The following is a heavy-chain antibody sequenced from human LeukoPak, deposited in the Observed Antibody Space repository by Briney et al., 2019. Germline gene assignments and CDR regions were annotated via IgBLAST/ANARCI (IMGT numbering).Heavy chain of an antibody. CDR1: GFTFSSYW. Sequence: GSLRLSCAVPGFTFSSYWMSWFRQAPGKGLEWVANINQDGSQKFSVDSVKGRFTISRDNAKNSLSLQMNSLRVEDTAVYYCARDWFDGDYDRFDYWGQGTLVTVSS. D-gene: IGHD4-17*01. CDR2: INQDGSQK. J-gene: IGHJ4*02. V-gene: IGHV3-7*03. CDR3: ARDWFDGDYDRFDY.